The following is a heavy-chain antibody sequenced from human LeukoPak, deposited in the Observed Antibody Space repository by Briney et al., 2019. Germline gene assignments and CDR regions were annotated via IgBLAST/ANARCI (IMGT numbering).Heavy chain of an antibody. CDR3: TKVSHFYL. CDR2: IKYDGTT. J-gene: IGHJ4*02. D-gene: IGHD2/OR15-2a*01. Sequence: GGSLRLSCATSGFSFSDAWLSWVRQAPGKGLEWVGRIKYDGTTDYAAPVKGRFTISRDVSKATLYLQMNSLKTEDTAIYYCTKVSHFYLWGQGTLVTVFS. CDR1: GFSFSDAW. V-gene: IGHV3-15*01.